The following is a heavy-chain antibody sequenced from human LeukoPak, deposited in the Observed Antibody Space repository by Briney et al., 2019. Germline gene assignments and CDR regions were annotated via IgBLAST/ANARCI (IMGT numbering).Heavy chain of an antibody. CDR2: IGGSGTNT. CDR3: AKNGGSYYGRYNWFDP. J-gene: IGHJ5*02. CDR1: GFTFSIYA. D-gene: IGHD1-26*01. V-gene: IGHV3-23*01. Sequence: GGSLRLSCAASGFTFSIYAMSWVRRAPGRGLGWASLIGGSGTNTYYADSVKGRFTISRDNSKNMLYLQMNSLRAEDTAVYYCAKNGGSYYGRYNWFDPWGQGTLVTVSS.